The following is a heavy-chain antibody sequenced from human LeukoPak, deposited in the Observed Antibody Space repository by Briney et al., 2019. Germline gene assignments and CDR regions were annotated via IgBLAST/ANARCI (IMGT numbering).Heavy chain of an antibody. CDR2: ISGSGGST. CDR1: GFTFSSYA. J-gene: IGHJ5*02. CDR3: ARDIEASTSRGWFDP. D-gene: IGHD2-2*01. Sequence: HPGGSLRLSCAASGFTFSSYAMSWVRQAPGKGLEWVSAISGSGGSTYYADSVKGRFTISRDNSKNTLYLQMNSLRVEDTAVYYCARDIEASTSRGWFDPWGQGTLVTVSS. V-gene: IGHV3-23*01.